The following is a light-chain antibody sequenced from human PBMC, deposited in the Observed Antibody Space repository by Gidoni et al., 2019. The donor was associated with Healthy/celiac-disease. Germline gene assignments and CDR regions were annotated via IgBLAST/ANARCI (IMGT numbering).Light chain of an antibody. V-gene: IGKV1-39*01. Sequence: DIQMTQSPSYLSASVGDRVTITCRASQSISSYLNWYQQKPGKAPKLLIYAASSLQSGVPSRFSGSGSGTDFTLTISSLQPEDFATYYCQQCYSTLVTFGQGTRLEIK. CDR1: QSISSY. CDR2: AAS. J-gene: IGKJ5*01. CDR3: QQCYSTLVT.